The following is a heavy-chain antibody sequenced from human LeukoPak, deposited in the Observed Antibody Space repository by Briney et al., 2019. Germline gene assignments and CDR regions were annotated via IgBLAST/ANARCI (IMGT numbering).Heavy chain of an antibody. V-gene: IGHV1-69*05. J-gene: IGHJ6*03. CDR3: ARGYGESYYYYYMDV. CDR2: IIPIFGTA. Sequence: ASVKVSCKASGGTFSSYAISWVRQAPGQGLEWMGGIIPIFGTADYAQKFQGRVTITTDESTSTAYMELSSLRSEDTAVYYCARGYGESYYYYYMDVWGQGALVTVSS. CDR1: GGTFSSYA. D-gene: IGHD4-17*01.